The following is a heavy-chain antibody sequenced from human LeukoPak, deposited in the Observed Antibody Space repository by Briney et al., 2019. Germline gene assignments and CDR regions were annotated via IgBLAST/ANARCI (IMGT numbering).Heavy chain of an antibody. Sequence: ASVKVSCKASGYTFTGYYMHWVRQAPGQGLEWMGWINPNSGGTNYAQKFQGRVTMTRDTSISTAYMELSRLRSDDTAVYYCARDQGYYYDSSGYEDYRGQGTLVTVSS. J-gene: IGHJ4*02. CDR2: INPNSGGT. CDR1: GYTFTGYY. CDR3: ARDQGYYYDSSGYEDY. D-gene: IGHD3-22*01. V-gene: IGHV1-2*02.